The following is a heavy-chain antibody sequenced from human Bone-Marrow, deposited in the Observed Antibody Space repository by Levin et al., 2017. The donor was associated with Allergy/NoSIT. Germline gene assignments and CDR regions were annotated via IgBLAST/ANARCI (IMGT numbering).Heavy chain of an antibody. J-gene: IGHJ6*02. CDR3: TRPRAARPRGYYCYGMDA. CDR2: IRSKANSYAP. CDR1: GFTFSGSA. V-gene: IGHV3-73*01. D-gene: IGHD6-6*01. Sequence: PGGSLRLSCAASGFTFSGSAMHWVRQASGKGLEWVGRIRSKANSYAPAYAASVKGRFTISRDDSKNTAYLQMNSLKTEVTAVYYCTRPRAARPRGYYCYGMDAWGQGTTVTVSS.